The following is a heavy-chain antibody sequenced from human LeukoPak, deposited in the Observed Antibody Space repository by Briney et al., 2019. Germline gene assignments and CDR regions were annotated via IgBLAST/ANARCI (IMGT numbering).Heavy chain of an antibody. J-gene: IGHJ3*01. D-gene: IGHD1-14*01. Sequence: GGSLRLSCAASGFTLNSYLMSWVRQAPGRGLEGVANIKKDGSEESYLDSVKGRFTVSRDNAKYSLFLQMNSLRGEDTAVYYCARSNPNRNALDLWGQGTMVTISS. CDR3: ARSNPNRNALDL. CDR2: IKKDGSEE. V-gene: IGHV3-7*01. CDR1: GFTLNSYL.